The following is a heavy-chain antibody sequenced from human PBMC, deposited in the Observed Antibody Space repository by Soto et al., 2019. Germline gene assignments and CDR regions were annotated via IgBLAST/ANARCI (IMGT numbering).Heavy chain of an antibody. V-gene: IGHV4-61*01. CDR3: ARDFVSFDP. Sequence: QVQLQESGPGLVKPSETLSLTCTVSGGSFKSGSYSWSWIRQPPGKGLEWIGYVYHTGRTSYNPSLKRRVSISMDTSKNQFSLNLVSVTAPDTAVFFCARDFVSFDPWGQGTLVTVPS. J-gene: IGHJ5*02. CDR2: VYHTGRT. D-gene: IGHD3-3*01. CDR1: GGSFKSGSYS.